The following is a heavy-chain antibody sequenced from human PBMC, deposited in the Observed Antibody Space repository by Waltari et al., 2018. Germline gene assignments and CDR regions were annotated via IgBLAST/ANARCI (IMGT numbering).Heavy chain of an antibody. J-gene: IGHJ4*02. Sequence: QVQLQQWGAGLLKPSETLSLTCAVYGGSFSGYYWSWIRQPPGKGREWIGEINHSGSTNYNPSLKSRVTISVDTSKNQFSLKLSSVTAADTAVYYCARVQLVHLFDYWGQGTLVTVSS. V-gene: IGHV4-34*01. CDR1: GGSFSGYY. CDR3: ARVQLVHLFDY. D-gene: IGHD6-13*01. CDR2: INHSGST.